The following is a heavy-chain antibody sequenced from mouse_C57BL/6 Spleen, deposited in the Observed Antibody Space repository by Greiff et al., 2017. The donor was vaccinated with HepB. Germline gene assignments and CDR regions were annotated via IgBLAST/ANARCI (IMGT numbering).Heavy chain of an antibody. CDR1: GFTFSSYG. D-gene: IGHD2-1*01. Sequence: EVQLEESGGDLVKPGGSLKLSCAASGFTFSSYGMSWVRQTPDKRLEWVATISSGGSYTYYTDSVKGRFTISRDNAKNTLYLQMSSLKSEDTTSYYCAKHGTYGNLAWFAYWGQGTLVTVSA. CDR2: ISSGGSYT. J-gene: IGHJ3*01. CDR3: AKHGTYGNLAWFAY. V-gene: IGHV5-6*01.